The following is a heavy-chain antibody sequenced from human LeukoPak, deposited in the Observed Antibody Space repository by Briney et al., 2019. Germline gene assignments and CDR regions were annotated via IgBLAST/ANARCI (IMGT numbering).Heavy chain of an antibody. CDR2: IYTSGST. CDR1: GGSISSYY. J-gene: IGHJ4*02. V-gene: IGHV4-4*07. CDR3: AREAWSLTGYTYYFDY. D-gene: IGHD3-9*01. Sequence: SETLFLTCTVSGGSISSYYWSWIRQPAGKGLEWIGRIYTSGSTNYNPSLKSRVTMSVDTSKNQFSLKLSSVTAADTAVYYCAREAWSLTGYTYYFDYWGQGTLVTVSS.